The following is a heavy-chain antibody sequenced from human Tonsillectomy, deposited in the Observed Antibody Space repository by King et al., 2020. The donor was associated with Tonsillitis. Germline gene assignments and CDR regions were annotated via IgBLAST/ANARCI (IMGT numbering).Heavy chain of an antibody. CDR1: GFTFDDYA. CDR2: ITWNSGSI. CDR3: AKDTTVWGGGPFDV. D-gene: IGHD3-16*01. Sequence: VQLVESGGGLVQPGRSLRLSCAASGFTFDDYAMHWVRQAPGKGLEWVSNITWNSGSIGYADSVKGRFTISRDNAKNSRYLQLNSLRAEDKALYYCAKDTTVWGGGPFDVWGQGTMVTVSS. V-gene: IGHV3-9*01. J-gene: IGHJ3*01.